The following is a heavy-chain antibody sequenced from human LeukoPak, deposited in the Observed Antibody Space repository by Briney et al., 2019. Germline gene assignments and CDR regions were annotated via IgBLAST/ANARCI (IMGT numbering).Heavy chain of an antibody. CDR2: IYYSGST. J-gene: IGHJ4*02. V-gene: IGHV4-31*03. Sequence: SETLSLTCTVAGGSISSGGYYWSWIRQHPGKGLEWIGYIYYSGSTYYNPSLKSRVTISVDTSKNQFSLKLSSVTAADTAVYYCAGHHPRNTVDFWGQGTLVTVSS. CDR3: AGHHPRNTVDF. D-gene: IGHD2/OR15-2a*01. CDR1: GGSISSGGYY.